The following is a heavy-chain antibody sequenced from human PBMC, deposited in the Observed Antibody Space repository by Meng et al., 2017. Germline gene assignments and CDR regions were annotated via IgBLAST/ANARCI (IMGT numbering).Heavy chain of an antibody. CDR3: ARPILGYCSGGSCYETLNAFDI. J-gene: IGHJ3*02. CDR1: GFTFSSYA. Sequence: GESLKISCAASGFTFSSYAMHWVRQAPGKGLEWVAVISYDGSNKYYADSVKGRFTISRDNSTNTLYLQMNSLRAEDTAVYYCARPILGYCSGGSCYETLNAFDIWGQGTMVTVSS. V-gene: IGHV3-30*01. CDR2: ISYDGSNK. D-gene: IGHD2-15*01.